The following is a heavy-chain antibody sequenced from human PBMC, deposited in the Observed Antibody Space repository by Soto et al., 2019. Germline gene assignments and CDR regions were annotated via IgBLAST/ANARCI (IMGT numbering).Heavy chain of an antibody. CDR2: IKSKTDGGTT. J-gene: IGHJ4*02. Sequence: SVSNTWMNWVRQAPGKGLEWVARIKSKTDGGTTDYAAPVKGRFTISRDDSKNTLYLQMNRLKTEDTAVYYCTTDPVTMIVVVSSSGWGQGTLVTVSS. CDR3: TTDPVTMIVVVSSSG. D-gene: IGHD3-22*01. CDR1: SVSNTW. V-gene: IGHV3-15*07.